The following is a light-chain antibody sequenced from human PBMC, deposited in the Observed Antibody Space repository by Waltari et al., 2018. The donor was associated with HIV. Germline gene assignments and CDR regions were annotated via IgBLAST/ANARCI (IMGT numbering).Light chain of an antibody. V-gene: IGLV2-23*02. CDR1: SSDVGSYNL. Sequence: QSALTQPASASGSPGQSITISCTGTSSDVGSYNLVSWYQQHPGKAPQLLIYDVSKRPSGVSNRFSCSKSGNTASLTISGLQAEDEADYYCCSYAGSSTFEVFGGGTKLTVL. CDR2: DVS. J-gene: IGLJ2*01. CDR3: CSYAGSSTFEV.